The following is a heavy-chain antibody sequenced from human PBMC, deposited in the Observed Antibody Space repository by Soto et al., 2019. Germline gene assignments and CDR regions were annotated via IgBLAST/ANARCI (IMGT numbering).Heavy chain of an antibody. Sequence: GGSVTLACAASGFSFSRYSMSWVRQPPGKGLEWVSAISGSGGSTYYADSVKGRFTISRDKSKNTLYLQMNSVRAEDTAVYYCAKDQVDRSHPLRSSDYWHKGTV. CDR3: AKDQVDRSHPLRSSDY. CDR1: GFSFSRYS. D-gene: IGHD3-22*01. J-gene: IGHJ4*02. V-gene: IGHV3-23*01. CDR2: ISGSGGST.